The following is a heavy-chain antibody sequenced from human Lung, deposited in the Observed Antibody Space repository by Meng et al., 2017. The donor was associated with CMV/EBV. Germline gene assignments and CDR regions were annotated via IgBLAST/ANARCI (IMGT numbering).Heavy chain of an antibody. V-gene: IGHV3-30*02. Sequence: SCVVSGLTFSSYDIHWVRQAPGKGLEWVALITSDGNGKYYADSVKGRFTISRDNSKNTLYLQMHSLGGDDTAVYYCAGQYSTTYSFYFDYWGQGTLVTVSS. J-gene: IGHJ4*02. CDR2: ITSDGNGK. CDR1: GLTFSSYD. CDR3: AGQYSTTYSFYFDY. D-gene: IGHD2-2*01.